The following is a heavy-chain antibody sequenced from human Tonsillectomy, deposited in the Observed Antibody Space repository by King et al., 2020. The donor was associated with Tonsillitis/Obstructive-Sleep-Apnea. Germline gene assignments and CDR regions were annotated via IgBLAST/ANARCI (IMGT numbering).Heavy chain of an antibody. Sequence: VQLVESGGGLVQPGGSLRLSCAASGFTFSSYAMSWVRQAPGKGLEWVSAISGSGGSTYYADSVKGRFTISRDNSKNTLYLQMNSLRAEDTAVYYCAKDRVRYCSSTSCYYAGRPLGYWGQGTLVTVSS. D-gene: IGHD2-2*01. CDR1: GFTFSSYA. CDR3: AKDRVRYCSSTSCYYAGRPLGY. V-gene: IGHV3-23*04. J-gene: IGHJ4*02. CDR2: ISGSGGST.